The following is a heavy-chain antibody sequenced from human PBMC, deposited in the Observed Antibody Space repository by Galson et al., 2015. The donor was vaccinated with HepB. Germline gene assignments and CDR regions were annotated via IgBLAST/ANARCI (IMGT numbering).Heavy chain of an antibody. CDR1: GYTFTSYG. D-gene: IGHD3-22*01. CDR2: ISAYNGNT. Sequence: SVKVSCKASGYTFTSYGISWVRQAPGQGLEWMGWISAYNGNTNYAQKLQGRVTMTTDTSTSTAYMELRSLRSDDTAVYYCARVAGSSGYYSQNYYFDYWGQGTPVTVSS. J-gene: IGHJ4*02. CDR3: ARVAGSSGYYSQNYYFDY. V-gene: IGHV1-18*01.